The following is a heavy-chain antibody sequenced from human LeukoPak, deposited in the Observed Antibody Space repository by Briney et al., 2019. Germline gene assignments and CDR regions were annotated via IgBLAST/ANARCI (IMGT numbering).Heavy chain of an antibody. Sequence: PSETLSLTCTVSGGSVSSSRYYWGWIRQSPGKGLEWIGTIYYTRTTYYNPSLNSRVTISLDTSQNQFSLKLNSVTAADTAVYYCVRGPYGSGISNWFDPWGQGTQVIVSS. CDR1: GGSVSSSRYY. V-gene: IGHV4-39*07. CDR3: VRGPYGSGISNWFDP. J-gene: IGHJ5*02. CDR2: IYYTRTT. D-gene: IGHD3-10*01.